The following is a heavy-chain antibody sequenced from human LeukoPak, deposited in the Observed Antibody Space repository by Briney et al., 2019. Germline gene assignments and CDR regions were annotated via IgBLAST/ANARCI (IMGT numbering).Heavy chain of an antibody. J-gene: IGHJ4*02. CDR1: GLTVTSNH. V-gene: IGHV3-53*01. CDR2: IKSDGTT. Sequence: GGSLRLSCAASGLTVTSNHISWVRQAPGKGLEWVSLIKSDGTTEYADSVKGRFTISRDNSKNTLFLQMNSLRVEDTAVYYCARLRRGYWGRGTPVTVSS. CDR3: ARLRRGY.